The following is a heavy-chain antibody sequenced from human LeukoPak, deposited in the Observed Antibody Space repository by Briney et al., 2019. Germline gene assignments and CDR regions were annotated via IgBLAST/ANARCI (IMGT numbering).Heavy chain of an antibody. CDR3: AKQAQGYFDY. V-gene: IGHV3-23*01. CDR1: GFTFSTYT. Sequence: GGSLRLSCAASGFTFSTYTMAWVRQAPGKGLEWVSAISGSGGSTYYADSVKGRFTISRDNSKNTLYLQMNSLRAEDTAVYYCAKQAQGYFDYWGQGTLVTVSS. J-gene: IGHJ4*02. CDR2: ISGSGGST.